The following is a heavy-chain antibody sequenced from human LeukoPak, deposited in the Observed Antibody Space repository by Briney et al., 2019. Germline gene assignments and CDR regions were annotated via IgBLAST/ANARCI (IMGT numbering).Heavy chain of an antibody. V-gene: IGHV1-69*05. CDR2: IIPIFGTA. D-gene: IGHD2-15*01. J-gene: IGHJ6*03. CDR3: ASATPGIDLPLYYYYYMDV. Sequence: ASVKVSCKASGGTFSSYAISWVRQAPGQGLEWMGGIIPIFGTANYAQKFQGRVTITTDESTSTAYMELSSLRSEDTAVYYCASATPGIDLPLYYYYYMDVWGKGTTVTVSS. CDR1: GGTFSSYA.